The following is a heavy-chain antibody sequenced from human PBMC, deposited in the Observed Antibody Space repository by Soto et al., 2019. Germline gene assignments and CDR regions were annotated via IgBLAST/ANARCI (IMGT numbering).Heavy chain of an antibody. CDR1: GFTFSSFG. D-gene: IGHD1-1*01. Sequence: PGGSLRLSCAASGFTFSSFGMNWVRQTPGKGLEWVSGISGSGYSTYYTDSVKGRFTISRDNSKNTLYLQMNSLRAEDTAVYYCAIDLRVMVTGKRYNRGQGTLVTVPS. CDR3: AIDLRVMVTGKRYN. V-gene: IGHV3-23*01. J-gene: IGHJ1*01. CDR2: ISGSGYST.